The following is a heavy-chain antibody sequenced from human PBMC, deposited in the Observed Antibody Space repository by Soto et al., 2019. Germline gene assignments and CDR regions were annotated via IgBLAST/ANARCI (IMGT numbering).Heavy chain of an antibody. Sequence: PGGSLRLSCAASGFTFSTYSMNWVRQAPGKGLVWVSRINSDGSSTSYADSVRGRFTISRDNAKNTLYLQVNSLRAEDTAVYYCARENSYGYQGGFDIWGQGTMVTVSS. CDR1: GFTFSTYS. CDR3: ARENSYGYQGGFDI. D-gene: IGHD5-18*01. J-gene: IGHJ3*02. CDR2: INSDGSST. V-gene: IGHV3-74*01.